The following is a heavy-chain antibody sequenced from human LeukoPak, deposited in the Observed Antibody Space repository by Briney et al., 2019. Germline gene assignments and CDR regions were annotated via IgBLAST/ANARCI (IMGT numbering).Heavy chain of an antibody. J-gene: IGHJ6*03. CDR2: ISSSSSYI. V-gene: IGHV3-21*01. Sequence: GGSLRLSCAASGFTFSSYSMNWVRQAPGKGPEWVSSISSSSSYIYYADSVKGRFTISRDNAKNSLYLQMNSLRAEDTAVYYCARDRPGRYSPSMDVWGKGTTVTVS. CDR1: GFTFSSYS. CDR3: ARDRPGRYSPSMDV. D-gene: IGHD5-18*01.